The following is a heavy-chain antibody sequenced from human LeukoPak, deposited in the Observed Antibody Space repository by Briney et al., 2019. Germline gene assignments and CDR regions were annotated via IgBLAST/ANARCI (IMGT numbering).Heavy chain of an antibody. D-gene: IGHD1-26*01. Sequence: SETLSLTCTVSGGSISTYYWTWIRQPPGKGLEWVGYIYSSGTTNYNPSLNSRVTISLDTSKNQFSLNLRSVTAADTAVYYCASLSGSYSNFDIWGQGTMVTVSS. CDR2: IYSSGTT. J-gene: IGHJ3*02. CDR3: ASLSGSYSNFDI. CDR1: GGSISTYY. V-gene: IGHV4-59*08.